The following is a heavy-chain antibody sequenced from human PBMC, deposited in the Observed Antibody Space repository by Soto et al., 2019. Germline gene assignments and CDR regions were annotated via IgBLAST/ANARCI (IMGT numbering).Heavy chain of an antibody. V-gene: IGHV1-46*01. CDR3: ARATYYYDSSGYYYVTGFDP. D-gene: IGHD3-22*01. CDR1: GYTFTSYY. CDR2: INPSGGST. J-gene: IGHJ5*02. Sequence: QVQLVQSGAEVKKPGASVKVSCKASGYTFTSYYMHWVRQAPGQGLEWMGIINPSGGSTSYAQKFQGRVTMTRDTSTSTVYMELSSLRSEDTAVYYCARATYYYDSSGYYYVTGFDPWGQGTLVTVSS.